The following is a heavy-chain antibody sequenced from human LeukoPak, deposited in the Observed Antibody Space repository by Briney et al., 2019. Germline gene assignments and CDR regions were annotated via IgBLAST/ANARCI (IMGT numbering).Heavy chain of an antibody. V-gene: IGHV3-11*01. CDR3: ARVDSSGWEVYYYYYYGMDV. D-gene: IGHD3-22*01. CDR2: ISSSGSTI. CDR1: GFTFSDYY. Sequence: GGSLRLSCAASGFTFSDYYMSWIRQAPGKGLEGVSYISSSGSTIYYADSVKGRFTISRDNAKNSLYLQMNSLRAEDTAVYYCARVDSSGWEVYYYYYYGMDVWGQGTTVTVSS. J-gene: IGHJ6*02.